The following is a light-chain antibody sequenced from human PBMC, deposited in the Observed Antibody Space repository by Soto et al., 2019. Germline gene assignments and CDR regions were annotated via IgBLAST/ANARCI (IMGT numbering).Light chain of an antibody. CDR2: EVS. CDR3: SSYTSSSTGV. CDR1: SSDVGGYNY. V-gene: IGLV2-14*01. Sequence: QSVLTQPASVSGSPGQSITISCTGTSSDVGGYNYVSWYQQHPGKAPKLMIYEVSNRPSGVSNRFSGSKSGNTASLTISGLXAEDEADYYCSSYTSSSTGVFGTGTKVT. J-gene: IGLJ1*01.